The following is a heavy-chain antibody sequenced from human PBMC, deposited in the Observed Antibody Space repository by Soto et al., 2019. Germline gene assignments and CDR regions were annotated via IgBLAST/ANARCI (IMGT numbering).Heavy chain of an antibody. J-gene: IGHJ6*02. V-gene: IGHV3-30*18. Sequence: QVQLVESGGGVVQPGRSLRVSCAASGFTFSSYGMHWVRQAPGKGLEWVAVISYDGNNKYYADSVKGRFTISRENSKNTMDLQMNSLRAEDTAVYYCAKDEVLVVAVARDYYGMDVWGQGTTVTVSS. CDR3: AKDEVLVVAVARDYYGMDV. D-gene: IGHD2-15*01. CDR2: ISYDGNNK. CDR1: GFTFSSYG.